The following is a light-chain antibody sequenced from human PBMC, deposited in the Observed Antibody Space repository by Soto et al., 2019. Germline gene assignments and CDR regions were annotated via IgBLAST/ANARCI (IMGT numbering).Light chain of an antibody. Sequence: QSALTQPPSASGSPGQSVTISCTGTSSDVGAYKYVSWYQQYPGKAPKLRIYEVSKRPSGVPDRFSGSKSGNTASLTVSGLQAEDEADYSRTSYVGSNIWVFGGGTKLTVL. J-gene: IGLJ3*02. CDR3: TSYVGSNIWV. CDR1: SSDVGAYKY. V-gene: IGLV2-8*01. CDR2: EVS.